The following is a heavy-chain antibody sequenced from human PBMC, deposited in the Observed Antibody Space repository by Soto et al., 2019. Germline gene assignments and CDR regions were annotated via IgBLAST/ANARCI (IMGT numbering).Heavy chain of an antibody. CDR3: AREGIAAAGTYYYYLMDV. CDR1: GFTVSSNY. D-gene: IGHD6-13*01. Sequence: PGGSLRLSCAASGFTVSSNYMSWVRQAPGKGLEWVSVIYSGGSTYYADSVKGRFTISRDNSKNTLYLQMNSLRAEDTAVYYCAREGIAAAGTYYYYLMDVWGQGTTVTVSS. V-gene: IGHV3-53*01. CDR2: IYSGGST. J-gene: IGHJ6*02.